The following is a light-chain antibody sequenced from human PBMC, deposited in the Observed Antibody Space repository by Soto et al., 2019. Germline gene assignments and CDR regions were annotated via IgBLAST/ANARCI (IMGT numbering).Light chain of an antibody. Sequence: EIVLTQSPGTLSLSPGERATLSCRASQSVSSNYLAWYQQKPGQAPGLLIHGASSRATGIPDRFSGSGSGTDFTLTISRLEPEDFAVYYCQQYGSSPTFGQGTKVDIK. CDR3: QQYGSSPT. CDR1: QSVSSNY. J-gene: IGKJ1*01. CDR2: GAS. V-gene: IGKV3-20*01.